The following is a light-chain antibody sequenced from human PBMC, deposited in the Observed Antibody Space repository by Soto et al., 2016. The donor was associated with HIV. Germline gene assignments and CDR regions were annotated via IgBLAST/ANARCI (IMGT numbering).Light chain of an antibody. CDR3: QESYTSLWT. J-gene: IGKJ1*01. CDR1: QYIRTP. Sequence: DFQMTQSPSSLSASVGDRVTITCRASQYIRTPLNWYQHKPGTAPKLLISDATTLQSGVPSRFSGRGSATDFTPTIDSLQPEDFAIYYCQESYTSLWTFGPGTRVEIK. V-gene: IGKV1-39*01. CDR2: DAT.